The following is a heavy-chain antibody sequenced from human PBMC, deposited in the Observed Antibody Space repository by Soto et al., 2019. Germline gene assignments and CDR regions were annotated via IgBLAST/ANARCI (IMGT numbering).Heavy chain of an antibody. J-gene: IGHJ4*02. CDR2: IKQDGSEK. CDR3: ASGGVMITFGGVLG. V-gene: IGHV3-7*01. CDR1: GFTFSSYW. D-gene: IGHD3-16*01. Sequence: EVQLVESGGGLVQPGGSLRLSCAASGFTFSSYWMSWVRQAPGKGLEWVANIKQDGSEKYYVDSVKGRFTISRDNAKNSQYPQMNSLRAEDTAVYYCASGGVMITFGGVLGWGQGTLVTVSS.